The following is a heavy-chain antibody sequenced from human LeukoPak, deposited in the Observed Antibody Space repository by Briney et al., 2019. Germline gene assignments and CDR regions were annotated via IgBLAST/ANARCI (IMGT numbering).Heavy chain of an antibody. V-gene: IGHV1-18*01. J-gene: IGHJ6*03. CDR3: ARCVMGSGYANQDYYYMDV. Sequence: GASVNVSCKASGYTFTSYGISWVRQAPGQGLEGMGWISAYNGNTNYAQKLQGRVTMNTDTSTSTAYMELRSLRSDDTAMYYCARCVMGSGYANQDYYYMDVWGKGTTVTISS. CDR2: ISAYNGNT. D-gene: IGHD3-22*01. CDR1: GYTFTSYG.